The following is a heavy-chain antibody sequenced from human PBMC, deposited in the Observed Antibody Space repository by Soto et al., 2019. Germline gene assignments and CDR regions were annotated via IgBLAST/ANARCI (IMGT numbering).Heavy chain of an antibody. CDR1: GGTFSSYA. CDR3: ASSSIVGATRADFDY. J-gene: IGHJ4*02. CDR2: IIPIFGTA. V-gene: IGHV1-69*12. Sequence: QVQLVQSGAEVKKPGSSAKVSCKASGGTFSSYAISWVRQAPGQGLEWMGGIIPIFGTANHAQKFQGRVTITADESTSTAYMELSSLRSEDTAVYYCASSSIVGATRADFDYWGQGTLVTVSS. D-gene: IGHD1-26*01.